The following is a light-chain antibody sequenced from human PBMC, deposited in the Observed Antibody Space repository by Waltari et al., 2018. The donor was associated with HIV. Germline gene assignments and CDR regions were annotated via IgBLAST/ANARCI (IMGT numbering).Light chain of an antibody. CDR2: KND. V-gene: IGLV1-47*01. CDR1: SSIIGTNH. Sequence: QSVLTQPPSTSGTPGQKVTISCSGSSSIIGTNHVYWSQKLPGTAPQLLIYKNDHRPAVVPGRFSSSKSGASASLAIIGLRSGDEGEYYCAGWDESLSGVIFGGGTKLSVL. CDR3: AGWDESLSGVI. J-gene: IGLJ2*01.